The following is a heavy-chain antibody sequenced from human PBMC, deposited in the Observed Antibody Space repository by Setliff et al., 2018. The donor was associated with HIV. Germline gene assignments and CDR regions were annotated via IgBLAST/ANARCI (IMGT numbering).Heavy chain of an antibody. Sequence: TSETLSLTCTVSGGSISSGGYYWSWIRQHPGKGLEWIGYIYYSGGTYYNPSLKSRVTISVDTSKNQFPLKLSSVTAADTAVYYCARVPTNPDFYYYYMDVWGKGTTVTVSS. CDR2: IYYSGGT. CDR1: GGSISSGGYY. J-gene: IGHJ6*03. CDR3: ARVPTNPDFYYYYMDV. V-gene: IGHV4-31*03.